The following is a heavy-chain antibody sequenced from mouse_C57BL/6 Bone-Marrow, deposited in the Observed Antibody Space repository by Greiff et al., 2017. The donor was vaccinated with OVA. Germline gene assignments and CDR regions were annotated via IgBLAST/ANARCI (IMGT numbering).Heavy chain of an antibody. J-gene: IGHJ4*01. D-gene: IGHD1-1*01. V-gene: IGHV5-9*01. CDR1: GFTFSSYT. CDR3: ASPSTVVYYYAMDY. Sequence: EVQVVESGGGLVKPGGSLKLSCAASGFTFSSYTMSWVRQTPEKTLAWVATISGGGGNTYYPDRVKGRFTISRDNAKNTLYLQMSSLRSEDTALYYCASPSTVVYYYAMDYWGQGTSVTVSS. CDR2: ISGGGGNT.